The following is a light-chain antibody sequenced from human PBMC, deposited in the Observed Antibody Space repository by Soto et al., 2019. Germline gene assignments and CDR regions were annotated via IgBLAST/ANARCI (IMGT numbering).Light chain of an antibody. CDR2: DVN. Sequence: QSALTQPASVSGSPGQSITISCTGASSDIGGYKYVSWYQQYPGEAPKLILYDVNSRPSGVSNRFSGSKSGNTASLTISGLQAVDEADYYCSSDTSTWVFGTGTKVTVL. J-gene: IGLJ1*01. V-gene: IGLV2-14*01. CDR1: SSDIGGYKY. CDR3: SSDTSTWV.